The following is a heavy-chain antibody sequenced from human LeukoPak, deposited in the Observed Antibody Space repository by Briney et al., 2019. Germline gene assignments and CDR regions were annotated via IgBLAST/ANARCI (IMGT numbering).Heavy chain of an antibody. V-gene: IGHV3-30*02. D-gene: IGHD3-10*01. J-gene: IGHJ4*02. Sequence: GGSLRLFCAASGFTFSSYGMHWVRQAPGKGQEWVAFIRYDGSNKYYADSVKGRFTISRDNSKNTLYLQMNSLRAEDTAVYYCAKVGVQYYGSGSYSDHWGQGTLVTVSS. CDR3: AKVGVQYYGSGSYSDH. CDR1: GFTFSSYG. CDR2: IRYDGSNK.